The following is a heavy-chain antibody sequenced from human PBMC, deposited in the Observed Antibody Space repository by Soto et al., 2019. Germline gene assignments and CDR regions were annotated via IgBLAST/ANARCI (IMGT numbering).Heavy chain of an antibody. CDR1: GGSISSYY. J-gene: IGHJ4*02. CDR2: IYYSGST. Sequence: QVQLQESGPGLVKPSETLSLTCTVSGGSISSYYWSWIRQPPGKGLEWIGYIYYSGSTNYNPSLKSRVTISVDTSKNQFPLKLSSGTAADTAVYYCARGRGYGSGSYDYWGQGTLVTVSS. D-gene: IGHD3-10*01. V-gene: IGHV4-59*01. CDR3: ARGRGYGSGSYDY.